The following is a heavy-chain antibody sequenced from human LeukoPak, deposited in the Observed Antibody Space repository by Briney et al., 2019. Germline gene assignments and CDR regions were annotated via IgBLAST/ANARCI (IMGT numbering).Heavy chain of an antibody. CDR3: ASRPPAGDCGGDCYSGAPFDY. J-gene: IGHJ4*02. D-gene: IGHD2-21*02. CDR2: INPNSGAT. Sequence: ASVKVSCKASGYTFTVYFIHWVRQAPGQGLEWMGRINPNSGATDYAQKFQGRVTMTRDTSISTAYMELSSLKSDDTAVYYCASRPPAGDCGGDCYSGAPFDYWGQGTLVTVSS. V-gene: IGHV1-2*06. CDR1: GYTFTVYF.